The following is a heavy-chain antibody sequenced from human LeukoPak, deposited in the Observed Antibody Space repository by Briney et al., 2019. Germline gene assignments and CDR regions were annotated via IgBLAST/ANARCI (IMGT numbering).Heavy chain of an antibody. CDR1: GYTFTGYY. Sequence: AAVTVSCKAPGYTFTGYYMHWVREAPGQGLEWMGWMNPNSGGTNYAQKFQGRVTMTRDTSISTAYMELSRLRSDDTAVYYCARAQDSGSYYSFDYWGQGTLVTVSS. CDR2: MNPNSGGT. D-gene: IGHD1-26*01. V-gene: IGHV1-2*02. J-gene: IGHJ4*02. CDR3: ARAQDSGSYYSFDY.